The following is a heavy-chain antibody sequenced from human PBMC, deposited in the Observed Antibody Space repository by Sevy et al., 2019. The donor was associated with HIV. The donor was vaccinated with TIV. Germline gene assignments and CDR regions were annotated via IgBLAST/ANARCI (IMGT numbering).Heavy chain of an antibody. V-gene: IGHV3-7*04. CDR2: INQDGSAT. CDR1: GFTFSSLW. D-gene: IGHD4-17*01. Sequence: GGSLRLSCAASGFTFSSLWMYWVRQAPGKVLEWVANINQDGSATHYVDSVKGRFTVSRDNAKNSLYLQMNSLRAEDTAVYYCARVPNDYAGVGDYWGQGTLVTVSS. J-gene: IGHJ4*02. CDR3: ARVPNDYAGVGDY.